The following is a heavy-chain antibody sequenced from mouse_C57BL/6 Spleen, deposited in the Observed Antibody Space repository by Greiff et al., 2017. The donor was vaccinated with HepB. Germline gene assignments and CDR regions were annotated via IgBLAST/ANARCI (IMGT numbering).Heavy chain of an antibody. J-gene: IGHJ2*01. CDR2: IDPSDSET. Sequence: QVQLQQPGAELVRPGSSVKLSCKASGYTFTSYWMHWVKQRPIQGLEWIGNIDPSDSETHYNQKFKDKATLTADKSSSTAYMQLSSLTYEDSAVYYCARSYDGYYLDYWGQGTTLTVSS. V-gene: IGHV1-52*01. CDR1: GYTFTSYW. D-gene: IGHD2-3*01. CDR3: ARSYDGYYLDY.